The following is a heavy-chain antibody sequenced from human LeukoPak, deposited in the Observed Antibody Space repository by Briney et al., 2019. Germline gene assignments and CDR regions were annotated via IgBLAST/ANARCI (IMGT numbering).Heavy chain of an antibody. Sequence: KPSETLSLTCTVSGGSISSSSYYWGWIRQPPGKGLEWIGSIYYSGSTNYNPSLKSRVTISVDTSKNQFSLKLSSVTAADTAVYYCARFRVVLLQGSWFDPWGQGTLVTVSS. J-gene: IGHJ5*02. CDR2: IYYSGST. CDR1: GGSISSSSYY. D-gene: IGHD2-15*01. CDR3: ARFRVVLLQGSWFDP. V-gene: IGHV4-39*07.